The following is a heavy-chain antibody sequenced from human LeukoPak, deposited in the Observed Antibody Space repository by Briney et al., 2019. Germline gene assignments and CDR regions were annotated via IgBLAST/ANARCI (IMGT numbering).Heavy chain of an antibody. D-gene: IGHD6-13*01. CDR3: ARGDAAAAWFDP. CDR2: VSEDGNKI. CDR1: GFTTHYC. J-gene: IGHJ5*02. V-gene: IGHV3-30-3*01. Sequence: GGSLRLSCTASGFTTHYCLNWVRQSPGKGLEWVAVVSEDGNKIFDADFVKGRFTISRDNSKNTLYLQMNSLKASDTAMYYCARGDAAAAWFDPWGQGTLVTVSS.